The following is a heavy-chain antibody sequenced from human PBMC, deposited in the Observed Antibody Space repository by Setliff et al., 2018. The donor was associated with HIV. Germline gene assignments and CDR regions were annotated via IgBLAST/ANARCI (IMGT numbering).Heavy chain of an antibody. CDR2: IFSSDQS. V-gene: IGHV2-26*02. Sequence: SGPTLVNPTETLTLTCTVSGFSLSNPEMGVSWIRQPPGKALEWLAHIFSSDQSRFNTALKNRLTVTKDTSKNQVVLTMTNMDPVDTATYYCAHRAIRPGYYYMDVWGKGTTVTVSS. CDR1: GFSLSNPEMG. J-gene: IGHJ6*03. D-gene: IGHD2-2*02. CDR3: AHRAIRPGYYYMDV.